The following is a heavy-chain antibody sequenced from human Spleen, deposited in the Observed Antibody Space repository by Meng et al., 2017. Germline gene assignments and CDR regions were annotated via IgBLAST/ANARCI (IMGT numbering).Heavy chain of an antibody. J-gene: IGHJ6*02. Sequence: VRVVEAGGGLVKPGGSLRLSCAGSGFTFSDYYMTWIRQAPGKGLEWLSYISSRSGSTIYYADSVKGRFTISRDNAKNSVFLQMHSLRAEDTAVYYCARGRGDAALGYYGLGVWGQGTLVTVSS. CDR1: GFTFSDYY. D-gene: IGHD5-12*01. CDR2: ISSRSGSTI. V-gene: IGHV3-11*04. CDR3: ARGRGDAALGYYGLGV.